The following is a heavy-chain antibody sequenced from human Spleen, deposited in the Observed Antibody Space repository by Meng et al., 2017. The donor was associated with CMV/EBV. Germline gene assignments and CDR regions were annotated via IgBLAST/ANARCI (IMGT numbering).Heavy chain of an antibody. D-gene: IGHD5-24*01. CDR2: IYYSGST. CDR1: GGSISSYY. V-gene: IGHV4-59*01. J-gene: IGHJ4*02. CDR3: ARGVGYNFEGLAY. Sequence: SETLSLTCTVSGGSISSYYWSWIRQPPGKGLEWIGYIYYSGSTNYNPSLKSRVTISVDTSKNQFSLKLSSVTAADTAVYYCARGVGYNFEGLAYWGQGTLVTVSS.